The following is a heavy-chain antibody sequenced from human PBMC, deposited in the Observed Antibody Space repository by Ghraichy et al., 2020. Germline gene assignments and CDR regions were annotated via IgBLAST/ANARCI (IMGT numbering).Heavy chain of an antibody. D-gene: IGHD7-27*01. CDR2: ISSNSKYI. Sequence: GGSLRLSCAAFGFAFSRYSMIWVRQAPGKGLEWVSFISSNSKYIYNADSVKGRFTISRDNAKNSLYLPMNSLRAEDTAVFYCASQGNWGSDYWGQGTLVTVSS. CDR3: ASQGNWGSDY. J-gene: IGHJ4*02. V-gene: IGHV3-21*01. CDR1: GFAFSRYS.